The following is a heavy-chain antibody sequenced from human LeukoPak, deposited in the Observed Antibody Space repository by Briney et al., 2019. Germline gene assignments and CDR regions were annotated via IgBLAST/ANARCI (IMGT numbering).Heavy chain of an antibody. CDR1: GFTFSSYW. J-gene: IGHJ4*02. V-gene: IGHV3-7*05. D-gene: IGHD1-26*01. CDR3: ARNPPRYFN. CDR2: IQQDGSEK. Sequence: GGSLRLSCAASGFTFSSYWMIWVRQAPGKGLEWVANIQQDGSEKYYVDSVKGRFTISRDNAKNSLYLQMNSLRAEGTAVYYCARNPPRYFNWGQGTLVTVSS.